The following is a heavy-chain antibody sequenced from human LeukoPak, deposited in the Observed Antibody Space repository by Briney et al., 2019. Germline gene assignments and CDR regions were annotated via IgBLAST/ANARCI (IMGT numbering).Heavy chain of an antibody. CDR1: GGPNRSFL. Sequence: PSETVSHPRTISGGPNRSFLLSWIRQPPGKGLEWIGFIYYSGSTNYNPSLPSRVTISVDTSNNQFSLKLTAVTAAHTAVYYCARDTWSYAILTGYYKPTFFQPWGQGALGTVSS. J-gene: IGHJ1*01. V-gene: IGHV4-59*01. D-gene: IGHD3-9*01. CDR3: ARDTWSYAILTGYYKPTFFQP. CDR2: IYYSGST.